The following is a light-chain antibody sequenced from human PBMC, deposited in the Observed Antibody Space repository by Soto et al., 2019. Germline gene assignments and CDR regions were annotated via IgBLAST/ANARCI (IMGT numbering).Light chain of an antibody. J-gene: IGKJ1*01. CDR2: GAS. CDR3: QQYGSSGT. Sequence: EIVLTQSPGTLSLSPGERATLSCRASQSVSNNYLAWYQQKPGQAPRLVIYGASNRATGIPDRFSGSGSGTDFALTISRLEPEDFAVYYCQQYGSSGTFGQGTKVDIK. CDR1: QSVSNNY. V-gene: IGKV3-20*01.